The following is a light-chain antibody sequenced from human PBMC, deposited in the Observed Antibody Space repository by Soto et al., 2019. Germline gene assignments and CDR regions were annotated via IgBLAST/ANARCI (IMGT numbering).Light chain of an antibody. Sequence: MSRSRGSPDLYKDERATINGKSSQSVXYSSNNKNYLAWYQQKPGQPPKLLIYWASTRESGVPDRFSGSGSGTDFTLTISSLQAEDVAVYYCQQYYSTPRTFGQGTKVDI. CDR1: QSVXYSSNNKNY. CDR3: QQYYSTPRT. J-gene: IGKJ1*01. V-gene: IGKV4-1*01. CDR2: WAS.